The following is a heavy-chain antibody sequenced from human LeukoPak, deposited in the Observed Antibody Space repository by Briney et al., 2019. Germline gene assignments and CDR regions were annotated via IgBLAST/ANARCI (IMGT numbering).Heavy chain of an antibody. V-gene: IGHV3-23*01. D-gene: IGHD1-26*01. CDR3: GRGGWELDNFDY. Sequence: GGSLRLSCAASGFTFSSYGMSWVRQAPGKGLEWVSAISGSGGSTYYADSVKGRFTISRDNAKNSLYLQMNSLRAEDTAVYYCGRGGWELDNFDYWGQGTLVTVSS. CDR2: ISGSGGST. CDR1: GFTFSSYG. J-gene: IGHJ4*02.